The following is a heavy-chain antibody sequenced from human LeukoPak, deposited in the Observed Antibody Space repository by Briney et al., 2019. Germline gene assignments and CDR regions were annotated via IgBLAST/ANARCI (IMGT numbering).Heavy chain of an antibody. CDR3: AKVVYYYYGMDV. CDR1: GGIFSSYG. V-gene: IGHV1-69*13. Sequence: ASVKVSCKASGGIFSSYGISWVRQAPGQGLEWMGGIIPLFGITSYAQKLQGRVTLTADESTSTAYMELSSLRSEDTARYYCAKVVYYYYGMDVWGQGTTV. CDR2: IIPLFGIT. J-gene: IGHJ6*02.